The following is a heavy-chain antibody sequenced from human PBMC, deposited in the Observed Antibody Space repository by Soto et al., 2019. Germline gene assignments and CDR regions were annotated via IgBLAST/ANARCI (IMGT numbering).Heavy chain of an antibody. CDR3: ARVGMPLVTAGWFDR. J-gene: IGHJ5*02. V-gene: IGHV1-69*01. CDR2: IIPVLGTT. D-gene: IGHD2-2*01. CDR1: GGSLSTYA. Sequence: QLQLVQSGAEAKKPGSAVKVSCKASGGSLSTYAVTWVRQAPGQGLEWMGGIIPVLGTTTYAQNFQGRVTITADESTNTAYLEVSSLTSEDTAVYFCARVGMPLVTAGWFDRWGQGTLVTVSS.